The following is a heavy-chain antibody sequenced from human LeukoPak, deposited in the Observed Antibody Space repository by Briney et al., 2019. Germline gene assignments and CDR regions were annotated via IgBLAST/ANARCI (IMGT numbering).Heavy chain of an antibody. CDR3: AREMYSSGWLNAFDI. CDR2: INWNGGST. Sequence: GGSLRLSCAASGFTFDDHGMSWVRQAPGKGLEWVSGINWNGGSTGYADSVKGRFTISRDNAKNSLYLQMNSLRAEDTALYYCAREMYSSGWLNAFDIWGQGTMVTVSS. J-gene: IGHJ3*02. CDR1: GFTFDDHG. V-gene: IGHV3-20*04. D-gene: IGHD6-19*01.